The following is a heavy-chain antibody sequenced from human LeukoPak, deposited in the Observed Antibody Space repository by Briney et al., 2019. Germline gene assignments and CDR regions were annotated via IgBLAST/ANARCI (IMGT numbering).Heavy chain of an antibody. CDR2: ISSSTTYI. D-gene: IGHD2-21*01. J-gene: IGHJ4*02. CDR1: GGSISSGGYY. CDR3: ATLICGGYCNNGFDN. Sequence: ETLSLTCTVSGGSISSGGYYWSWVRQAPGKGLDWISLISSSTTYIYYADSVKGRFTISRDNAKNSVFLQMTSLRAEDTAVYYCATLICGGYCNNGFDNWGQGTLVTVSS. V-gene: IGHV3-21*01.